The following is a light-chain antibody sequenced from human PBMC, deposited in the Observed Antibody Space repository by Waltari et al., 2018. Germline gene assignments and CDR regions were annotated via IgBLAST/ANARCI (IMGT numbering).Light chain of an antibody. CDR1: RSVLYSSDNKNY. CDR3: QQYYSTST. J-gene: IGKJ4*01. CDR2: WAS. Sequence: DFVMTQSPDSLAVSLGERDAITCRSSRSVLYSSDNKNYLAWYQQKPGQPPKLLIYWASTRESGVPDRFSGSGSGTDFTLTISSLQAEDVAVYYCQQYYSTSTFGGGTKVEIK. V-gene: IGKV4-1*01.